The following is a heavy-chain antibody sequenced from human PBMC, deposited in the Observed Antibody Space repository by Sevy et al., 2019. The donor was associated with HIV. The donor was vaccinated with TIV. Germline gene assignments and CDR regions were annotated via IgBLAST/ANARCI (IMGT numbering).Heavy chain of an antibody. CDR3: AKDNRPATMSNSSYYYYYGMDV. CDR2: ISRSGTTR. D-gene: IGHD6-6*01. J-gene: IGHJ6*02. Sequence: GWSLRLSCAASGFTFSDYSLNWVRQAPGKGLEWVSYISRSGTTRHYADSVRGRFTISRDDAKNSLYLQMNRLRSEDTALYYCAKDNRPATMSNSSYYYYYGMDVWGQGTTVTVSS. V-gene: IGHV3-48*01. CDR1: GFTFSDYS.